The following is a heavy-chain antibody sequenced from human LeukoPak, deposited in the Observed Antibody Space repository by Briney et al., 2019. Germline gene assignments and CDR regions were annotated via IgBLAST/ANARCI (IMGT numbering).Heavy chain of an antibody. V-gene: IGHV2-5*02. CDR3: ALRTNYKTFDF. D-gene: IGHD1-7*01. J-gene: IGHJ4*02. CDR2: IYWDDDK. Sequence: SGPTLVKPTQTLTLTCTFSGFSLSTSGVGVGWIRQPPGKALEWLALIYWDDDKRYSPSLKSRLTITKDTSKNQVVLTLTNMDPVDTATYYCALRTNYKTFDFWGQGALVTVSS. CDR1: GFSLSTSGVG.